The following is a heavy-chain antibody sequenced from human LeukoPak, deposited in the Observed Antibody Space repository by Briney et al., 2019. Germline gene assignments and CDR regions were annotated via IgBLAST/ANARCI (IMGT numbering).Heavy chain of an antibody. Sequence: PSETLSLTCTVSGGSISSSSYYWGWIRQPPGKGLEWIGSIYYNGSTYYNPSLKSRVTISVDTSKNQFSLKLSSVTAADTAVYYCASQVTAIVNYFDYWGQGTLVTVSS. D-gene: IGHD2-21*02. V-gene: IGHV4-39*01. J-gene: IGHJ4*02. CDR2: IYYNGST. CDR3: ASQVTAIVNYFDY. CDR1: GGSISSSSYY.